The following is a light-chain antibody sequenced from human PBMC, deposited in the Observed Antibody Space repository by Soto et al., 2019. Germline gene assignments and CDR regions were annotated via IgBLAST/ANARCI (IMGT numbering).Light chain of an antibody. Sequence: EIVLTQSPGTLSLSPGERATLSCRASQSVSTNLAWYQQKPGQAPRLLIYGASTRATDIPARFSGSGSGTEFTLTISSLQSEDFAIYYCQQFNSWLWTFGQGTKVDNK. CDR3: QQFNSWLWT. J-gene: IGKJ1*01. CDR2: GAS. CDR1: QSVSTN. V-gene: IGKV3-15*01.